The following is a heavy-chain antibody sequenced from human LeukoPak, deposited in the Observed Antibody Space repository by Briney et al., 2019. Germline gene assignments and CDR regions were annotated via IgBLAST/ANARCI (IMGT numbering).Heavy chain of an antibody. CDR3: ARDSGWYRGYFQH. J-gene: IGHJ1*01. D-gene: IGHD6-19*01. Sequence: GGSLRLSCAPSGFTFTSYTIHWVRHAPGKGLGWVAVISYDGSNKYFADSVKGRFTISRDNSKNTLYLQMNSLRAEDTAVYYCARDSGWYRGYFQHWGQGTLVTVSS. CDR1: GFTFTSYT. V-gene: IGHV3-30*04. CDR2: ISYDGSNK.